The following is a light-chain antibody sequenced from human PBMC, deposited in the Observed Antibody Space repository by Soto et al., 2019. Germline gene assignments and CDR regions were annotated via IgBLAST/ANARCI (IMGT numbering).Light chain of an antibody. Sequence: QSVLTQPPSASGSLGQSVTISCTGTSRDVGGYNYVSWHQQHPGKAPKVMIYEVTKRPPGVPDRFSGSKSGNTASLTVSGLQAEDEADYYCSSFAGGGNPVLLGGATKLTVL. CDR1: SRDVGGYNY. CDR3: SSFAGGGNPVL. J-gene: IGLJ2*01. CDR2: EVT. V-gene: IGLV2-8*01.